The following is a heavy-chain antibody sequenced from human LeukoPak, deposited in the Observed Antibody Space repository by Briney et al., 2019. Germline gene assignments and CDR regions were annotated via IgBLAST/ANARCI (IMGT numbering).Heavy chain of an antibody. J-gene: IGHJ3*02. CDR3: ASGNYDYVWGTTGFDAFDI. CDR2: IYYSGST. V-gene: IGHV4-59*13. Sequence: PSETLSLTCTVSGGSISSYYWSWIRQPPGKGLEWIGYIYYSGSTNYNPSLKSRVTISVDTSKNQFSLKLSSVTAADTAVYYCASGNYDYVWGTTGFDAFDIWGQGTMVTVSS. D-gene: IGHD3-16*01. CDR1: GGSISSYY.